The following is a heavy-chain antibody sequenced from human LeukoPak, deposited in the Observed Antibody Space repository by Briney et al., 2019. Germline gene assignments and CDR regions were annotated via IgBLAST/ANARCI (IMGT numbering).Heavy chain of an antibody. V-gene: IGHV1-2*02. CDR2: INPNSGGT. D-gene: IGHD3-9*01. CDR3: ARDGDRFYDILTGYGSYGMDV. Sequence: GASVKVSCKASGYTFTAYSMHWVRQAPGQGLEWMGWINPNSGGTNYAQKFQGRVTMTRDTSITTAYMELSRLRSDDTAVYYCARDGDRFYDILTGYGSYGMDVWGQGTTVTVSS. J-gene: IGHJ6*02. CDR1: GYTFTAYS.